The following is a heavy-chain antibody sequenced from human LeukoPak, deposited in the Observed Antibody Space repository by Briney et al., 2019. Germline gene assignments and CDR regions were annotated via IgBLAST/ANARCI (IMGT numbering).Heavy chain of an antibody. D-gene: IGHD2-8*01. CDR2: ISGSANST. J-gene: IGHJ4*02. V-gene: IGHV3-23*01. CDR1: GFTFSSYA. CDR3: ARHVMVYVIGYIFAY. Sequence: GGSLRLSCAASGFTFSSYAMSWVRQAPGKGLEWVSSISGSANSTFHADSVKGRFTISRDNAKNSLYLQMNSPRAEDTAVYYCARHVMVYVIGYIFAYWGQGTLVTVSS.